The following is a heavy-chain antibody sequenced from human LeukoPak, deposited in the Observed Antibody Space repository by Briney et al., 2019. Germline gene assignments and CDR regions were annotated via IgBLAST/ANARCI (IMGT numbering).Heavy chain of an antibody. V-gene: IGHV4-39*01. CDR3: ARQRRRSAAGRAPFDY. CDR1: GGSVSSNYYY. J-gene: IGHJ4*02. Sequence: SETLSLTCTVSGGSVSSNYYYWGWIRQPPGKGLECIGSIHYSGSTYNNPSLKSRVTISRDTSKNQFSLKLSSVTAADTAVYFCARQRRRSAAGRAPFDYWGQGTLVTVSS. CDR2: IHYSGST. D-gene: IGHD6-13*01.